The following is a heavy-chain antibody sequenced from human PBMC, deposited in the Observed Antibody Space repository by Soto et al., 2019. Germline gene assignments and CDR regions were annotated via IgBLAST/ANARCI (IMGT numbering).Heavy chain of an antibody. V-gene: IGHV1-69*12. CDR2: IIPVFGTT. CDR3: ASGNSGYDGEFDY. CDR1: GGSFSSYA. D-gene: IGHD5-12*01. J-gene: IGHJ4*02. Sequence: QVQLVQSGAEVKKPGSSVKVSCKASGGSFSSYAISWVRQAPGQGLEWMGGIIPVFGTTHYAQKFRGRVTITADQSTSTAYMELSSRRSEDTAVYYCASGNSGYDGEFDYWGQGTLLTVSS.